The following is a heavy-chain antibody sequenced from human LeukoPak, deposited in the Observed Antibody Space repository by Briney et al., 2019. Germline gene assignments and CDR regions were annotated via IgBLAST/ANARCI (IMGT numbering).Heavy chain of an antibody. CDR2: FDPEDGER. Sequence: ASLSVSSKVSGYTLTELSMHCGRQAPGKRREWRGGFDPEDGERFYAQKFQGRVTMTEDTSTDTAYMELSSLRSEDTAVYYCATVYSYDSSAYYRLDYWGQGTLVTVSS. D-gene: IGHD3-22*01. CDR1: GYTLTELS. CDR3: ATVYSYDSSAYYRLDY. V-gene: IGHV1-24*01. J-gene: IGHJ1*01.